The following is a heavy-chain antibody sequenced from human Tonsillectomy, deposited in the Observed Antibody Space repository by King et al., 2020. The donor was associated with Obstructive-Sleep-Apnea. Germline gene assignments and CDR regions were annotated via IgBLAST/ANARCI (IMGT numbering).Heavy chain of an antibody. CDR3: ARDQGDFDY. CDR2: IKQGGSEK. CDR1: GFSFSSYW. Sequence: VQLVESGGGFVQPGGSLRLSCAASGFSFSSYWMSCVRQAPGKGLEWVANIKQGGSEKYYVDSVKGRFTISRDNAKDSLCLQLNSLRAEDTAVYYCARDQGDFDYWGQGTLVTVSS. V-gene: IGHV3-7*01. J-gene: IGHJ4*02.